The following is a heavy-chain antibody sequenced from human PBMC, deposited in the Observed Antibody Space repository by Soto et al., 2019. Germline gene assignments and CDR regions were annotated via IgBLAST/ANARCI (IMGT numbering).Heavy chain of an antibody. J-gene: IGHJ4*02. CDR3: AREVGAAISRGAFGY. Sequence: RRLSCAASGFTFSDYSMNWVRQAPGKGLEWVSYISSSSSTIYYADSVKGRFTISRDNAKNSLFLQMNSLRDEDTAVYYCAREVGAAISRGAFGYWGQGTLVTVSS. D-gene: IGHD1-26*01. CDR1: GFTFSDYS. CDR2: ISSSSSTI. V-gene: IGHV3-48*02.